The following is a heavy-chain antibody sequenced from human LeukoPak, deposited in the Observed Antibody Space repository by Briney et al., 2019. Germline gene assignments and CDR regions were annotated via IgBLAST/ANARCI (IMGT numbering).Heavy chain of an antibody. CDR3: ARLSGSGSFYDPGNWFDP. Sequence: SEPLSLTCSVSGGSISGYYWSWIRQPPGKGLEWIGFIYYTGSTFYDPTLKSRVTISVDTSKTQLSLKLTSVTAADTAVYYCARLSGSGSFYDPGNWFDPWGQGIQVTVSS. CDR2: IYYTGST. J-gene: IGHJ5*02. CDR1: GGSISGYY. V-gene: IGHV4-59*08. D-gene: IGHD3-10*01.